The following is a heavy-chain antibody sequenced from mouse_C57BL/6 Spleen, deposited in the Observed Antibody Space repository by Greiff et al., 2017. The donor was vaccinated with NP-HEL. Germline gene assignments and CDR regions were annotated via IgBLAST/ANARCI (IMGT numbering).Heavy chain of an antibody. CDR1: GFTFSSYA. V-gene: IGHV5-4*01. J-gene: IGHJ4*01. CDR2: ISDGGSYT. CDR3: ARDTLYYYGSSYGAMDY. Sequence: DVKLVESGGGLVKPGGSLKLSCAASGFTFSSYAMSWVRQTPEKRLEWVATISDGGSYTYYPDNVKGRFTISRDNAKNNLYLQMSHLKSEDTAMYYCARDTLYYYGSSYGAMDYWGQGTSVTVSS. D-gene: IGHD1-1*01.